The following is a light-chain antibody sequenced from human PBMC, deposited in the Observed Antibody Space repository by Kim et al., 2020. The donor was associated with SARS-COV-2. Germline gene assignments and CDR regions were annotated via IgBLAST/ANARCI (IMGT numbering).Light chain of an antibody. J-gene: IGLJ3*02. CDR3: AAWDDSLYGRR. CDR1: SPNIGSNA. V-gene: IGLV1-44*01. Sequence: GQRVTVCWWGRSPNIGSNAGSWYQQRRGRAPKLGVYSNEQRPSGVPDRFSGSRYGTSASLAISGLQSEDEADYYCAAWDDSLYGRRFGGGTKVTVL. CDR2: SNE.